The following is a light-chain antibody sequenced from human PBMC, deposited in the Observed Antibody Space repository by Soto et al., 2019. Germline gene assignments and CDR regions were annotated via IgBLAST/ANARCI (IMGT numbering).Light chain of an antibody. J-gene: IGKJ4*02. V-gene: IGKV3-20*01. Sequence: IVVTEGPATLSMSPRERATLSCRASQSVRSNLAWYQHKPVQAPRLLIYGASTRATGIPARFSGSGSGTDFTLTSSRLEPEDFVVYYCQQYGSSGTFGEGTKVDIK. CDR3: QQYGSSGT. CDR2: GAS. CDR1: QSVRSN.